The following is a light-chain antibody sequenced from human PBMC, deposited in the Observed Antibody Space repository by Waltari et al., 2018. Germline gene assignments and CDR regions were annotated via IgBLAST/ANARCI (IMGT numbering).Light chain of an antibody. CDR2: KAS. Sequence: DIQMTQSPSTLSAPVGDRVTIGCRASQNVNKWLAWYQQKPGKAPKLLIYKASTLDNGVPSRFNGSGSETDCTLTISSLQPDDFATYFCQQYNRDPWTFGQGTKVGI. CDR3: QQYNRDPWT. V-gene: IGKV1-5*03. J-gene: IGKJ1*01. CDR1: QNVNKW.